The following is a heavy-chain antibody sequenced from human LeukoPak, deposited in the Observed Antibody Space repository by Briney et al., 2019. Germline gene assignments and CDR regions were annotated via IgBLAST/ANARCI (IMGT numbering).Heavy chain of an antibody. J-gene: IGHJ4*02. CDR3: AREGTAAAGKRRSSQFDY. CDR2: IWYDGSNK. Sequence: GGSLRLSCAASGFTFSSYGMHWVRHAPGKGLEWAAVIWYDGSNKYYADSVKGRFTISRDNSKNTLYLQMNGLRAEDTAVYYCAREGTAAAGKRRSSQFDYWGQGTLVTVSS. CDR1: GFTFSSYG. V-gene: IGHV3-33*01. D-gene: IGHD6-13*01.